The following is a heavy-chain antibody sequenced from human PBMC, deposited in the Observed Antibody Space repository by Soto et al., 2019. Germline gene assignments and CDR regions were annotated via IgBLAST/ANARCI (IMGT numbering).Heavy chain of an antibody. CDR2: ISGSGGST. J-gene: IGHJ4*02. CDR3: ARTRLPL. V-gene: IGHV3-23*01. D-gene: IGHD2-21*02. Sequence: GESLKISCAASGFTFSSYAMSWVRQAPGKGLEWVSAISGSGGSTYYADSVKGRFTISRGNSKNTLYLQMNSLRAEDTAVYYCARTRLPLWGQGTLVTVSS. CDR1: GFTFSSYA.